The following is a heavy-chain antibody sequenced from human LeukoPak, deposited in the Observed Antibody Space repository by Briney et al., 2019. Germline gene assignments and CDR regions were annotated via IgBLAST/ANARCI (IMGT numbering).Heavy chain of an antibody. Sequence: SETLSLTCTVSGGSISSYYWSWIRQPPGKGLEWIGYIYYSGSTYYNPSLKSRVTISVDTSKNQFSLKLSSVTAADTAVYYCARGGATTVTDHWYNWFDPWGQGTLVTVSS. D-gene: IGHD4-17*01. V-gene: IGHV4-59*08. CDR1: GGSISSYY. CDR3: ARGGATTVTDHWYNWFDP. J-gene: IGHJ5*02. CDR2: IYYSGST.